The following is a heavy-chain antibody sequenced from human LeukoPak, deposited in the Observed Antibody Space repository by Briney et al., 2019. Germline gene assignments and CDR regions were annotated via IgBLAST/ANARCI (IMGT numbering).Heavy chain of an antibody. V-gene: IGHV3-30-3*01. D-gene: IGHD2-2*02. Sequence: GGSLRLSCAASGFTFSSYAMHWVRQAPGKGLEWVAVISYDGSNKYYADSVKGRFTISRDNSKNTLYLQMNSLRAEDTAVYYCARGQVWYQLLYDYFDSWGQGTLVTVSS. CDR1: GFTFSSYA. CDR2: ISYDGSNK. J-gene: IGHJ4*02. CDR3: ARGQVWYQLLYDYFDS.